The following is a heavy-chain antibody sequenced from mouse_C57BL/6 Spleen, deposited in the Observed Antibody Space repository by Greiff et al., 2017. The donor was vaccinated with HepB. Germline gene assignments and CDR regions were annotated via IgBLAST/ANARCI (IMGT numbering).Heavy chain of an antibody. J-gene: IGHJ3*01. V-gene: IGHV1-64*01. CDR2: IHPNSGST. Sequence: VQLQQPGAELVKPGASVKLSCKASGYTFTSYWMHWVKQRPGQGLEWIGMIHPNSGSTNYNEKFKSKATLTVDKSSSTAYMQLSSLTSEDSAVYYCARSLNYYGSSPFAYWGQGTLVTVSA. D-gene: IGHD1-1*01. CDR3: ARSLNYYGSSPFAY. CDR1: GYTFTSYW.